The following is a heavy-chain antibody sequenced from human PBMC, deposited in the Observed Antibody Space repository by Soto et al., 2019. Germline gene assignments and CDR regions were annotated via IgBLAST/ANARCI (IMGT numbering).Heavy chain of an antibody. D-gene: IGHD2-15*01. CDR3: ARSVEDSGYYYGMDV. V-gene: IGHV6-1*01. CDR2: TYFRSRWYS. Sequence: SQTLSLTCVGSGDTVSSNSVAWNWVRQSPSRGLEWLGRTYFRSRWYSDYAVSVRSRIDINADTSKNQVSLQLNSVTPEDTAVYYCARSVEDSGYYYGMDVWGKGTTGTVAS. CDR1: GDTVSSNSVA. J-gene: IGHJ6*04.